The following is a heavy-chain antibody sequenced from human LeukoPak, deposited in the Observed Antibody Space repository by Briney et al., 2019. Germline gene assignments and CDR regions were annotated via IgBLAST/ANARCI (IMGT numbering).Heavy chain of an antibody. Sequence: ASVKVSCKASGYTFTDYALHWVRQAPGQSLEWMGWITTGRGETRYSQEFQRRITFTRDTSASTVYMDLSNLRSEDTAVYYCARGGKQWRGGNYFDSWGQGTLVAVSS. CDR1: GYTFTDYA. V-gene: IGHV1-3*03. J-gene: IGHJ4*02. D-gene: IGHD6-19*01. CDR3: ARGGKQWRGGNYFDS. CDR2: ITTGRGET.